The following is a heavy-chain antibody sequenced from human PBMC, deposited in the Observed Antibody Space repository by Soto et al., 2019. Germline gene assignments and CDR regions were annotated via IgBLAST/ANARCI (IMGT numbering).Heavy chain of an antibody. D-gene: IGHD2-8*01. J-gene: IGHJ4*02. V-gene: IGHV3-7*01. CDR1: GFTFSSYW. Sequence: HLGGSLRLACAASGFTFSSYWMSWVRQAPGKGLEWVANIKQDGSEKYYVDSVKGRFTISRDNAKNSLYLQMNSLRAEDTAVYYCARCPGGYAKRTGGKYNFDYWGQGTLVTVS. CDR3: ARCPGGYAKRTGGKYNFDY. CDR2: IKQDGSEK.